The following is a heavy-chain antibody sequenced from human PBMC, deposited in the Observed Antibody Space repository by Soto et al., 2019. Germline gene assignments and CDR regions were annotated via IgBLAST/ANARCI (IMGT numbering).Heavy chain of an antibody. V-gene: IGHV3-53*02. Sequence: EVQLVETGGGLIQPGGSLRLSCAASGFTVSSHYMNWVRQAPGKGLEWVAIIYSDGTTSYADSVKGRLTISRDNFKNTLHLQRNGLRAEDTAVYYCAILSDWGQGTLVTVSS. CDR2: IYSDGTT. CDR1: GFTVSSHY. D-gene: IGHD3-3*01. J-gene: IGHJ4*02. CDR3: AILSD.